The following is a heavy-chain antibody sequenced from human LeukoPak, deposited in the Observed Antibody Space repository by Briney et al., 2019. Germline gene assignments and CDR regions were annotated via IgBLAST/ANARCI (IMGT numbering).Heavy chain of an antibody. V-gene: IGHV3-21*01. J-gene: IGHJ3*02. Sequence: PGGSLRLPCAASGFTFSSYSMNWVRQAPGKGLEWVSSISSSSYIHYADSVKGRFTISRDNAKNSLYLQMNSLRAEDTAVYFCARGSGSYVSGDAFDIWGQGTMVTVSS. D-gene: IGHD1-26*01. CDR3: ARGSGSYVSGDAFDI. CDR2: ISSSSYI. CDR1: GFTFSSYS.